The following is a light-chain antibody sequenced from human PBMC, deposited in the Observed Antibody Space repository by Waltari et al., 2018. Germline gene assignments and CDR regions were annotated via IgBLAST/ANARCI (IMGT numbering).Light chain of an antibody. V-gene: IGKV3-11*01. CDR1: QSVRSY. CDR3: QQRSNWPLT. CDR2: DAS. J-gene: IGKJ4*01. Sequence: EIVLTQSPATLSLSPGERATLSCRASQSVRSYLAWFQQKRGQAPRLLIYDASNVATGIPARFSGSGSGTDFTLTISSLEPEDFAVYYCQQRSNWPLTFGGGTKVEIK.